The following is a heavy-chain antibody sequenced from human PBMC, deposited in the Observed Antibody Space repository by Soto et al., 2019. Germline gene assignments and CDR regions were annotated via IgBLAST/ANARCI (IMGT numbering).Heavy chain of an antibody. V-gene: IGHV5-10-1*01. Sequence: ESLKISCKGSGYSFTSYWISWLRQMPGKGLEWMGRIDPSDSYTNYSPSFQGHVTISADKSISTAYLQWSSLKASDTAMYYCARRGYCSGGSCYGHYYYYGMDVWGQGTTVTVSS. CDR3: ARRGYCSGGSCYGHYYYYGMDV. CDR1: GYSFTSYW. J-gene: IGHJ6*02. CDR2: IDPSDSYT. D-gene: IGHD2-15*01.